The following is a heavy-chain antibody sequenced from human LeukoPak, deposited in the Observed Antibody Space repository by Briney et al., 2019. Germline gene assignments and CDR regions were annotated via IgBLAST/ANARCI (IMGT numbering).Heavy chain of an antibody. CDR3: ASTQSPGVVVPAAIDDY. V-gene: IGHV3-30-3*01. J-gene: IGHJ4*02. Sequence: PGGSLRLSCAASGFAFSSYAMHWVRQAPGKGLEWVAVISYDGSNKYYADSVKGRFTISRDNSKNTLYLQMNSLRVEDTAVYYCASTQSPGVVVPAAIDDYWGQGTLVTVSS. D-gene: IGHD2-2*01. CDR2: ISYDGSNK. CDR1: GFAFSSYA.